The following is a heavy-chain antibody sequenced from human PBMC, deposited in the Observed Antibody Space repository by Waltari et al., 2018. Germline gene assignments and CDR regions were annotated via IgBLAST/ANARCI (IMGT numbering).Heavy chain of an antibody. CDR3: ARVLQTPGIAAAVDY. D-gene: IGHD6-13*01. CDR1: GFTFSSYS. V-gene: IGHV3-21*01. CDR2: ISSSSSYI. Sequence: EVQLVESGGGLVKPGGSLRLSCAASGFTFSSYSMNWVRQAPGKGLEFVSSISSSSSYIYYADSVKGRFTISRDNAKNSLYLQMNSLRAEDTAVYYCARVLQTPGIAAAVDYWGQGTLVTVSS. J-gene: IGHJ4*02.